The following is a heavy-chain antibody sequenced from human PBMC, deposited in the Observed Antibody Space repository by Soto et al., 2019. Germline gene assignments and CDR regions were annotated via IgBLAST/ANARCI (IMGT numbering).Heavy chain of an antibody. V-gene: IGHV3-74*01. D-gene: IGHD6-25*01. CDR2: LNNDGSRK. J-gene: IGHJ4*02. CDR3: AKESGEQACLLDY. CDR1: GFTFSSYG. Sequence: EVQLVESGGGLVQTGGSLRLSCAASGFTFSSYGMSWVRQAPGKGLVWVSRLNNDGSRKHYADSVKGPFTISRDNANNQLYLLRNSLRDEDSAVYYCAKESGEQACLLDYWGQGTLVTVSS.